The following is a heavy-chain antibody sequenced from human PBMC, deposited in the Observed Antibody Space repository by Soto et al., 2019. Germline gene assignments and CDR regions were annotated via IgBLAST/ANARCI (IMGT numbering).Heavy chain of an antibody. CDR3: ARGHHSLFDY. V-gene: IGHV3-33*01. CDR2: IWYDGNNK. J-gene: IGHJ4*02. D-gene: IGHD2-21*01. Sequence: QVQLVESGGGLVQPGGSLRLSCAASGFTFSNYGMHWVRQAPGKGLEWVAVIWYDGNNKYYADSVKGRFFISRDNSNNTLYVQMICLRAGDTAVYYRARGHHSLFDYWGQGTLVTVSS. CDR1: GFTFSNYG.